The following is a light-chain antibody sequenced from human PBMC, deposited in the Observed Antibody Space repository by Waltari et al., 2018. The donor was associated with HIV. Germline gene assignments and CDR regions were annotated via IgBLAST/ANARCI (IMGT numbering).Light chain of an antibody. J-gene: IGLJ2*01. V-gene: IGLV3-10*01. CDR1: ALPQRY. CDR3: YSTDNNGDRGV. Sequence: SYELTQPPSLSVSPGQTARITCSGDALPQRYNSWYQQKSGQAPVLVIYKDNKRPSGITERFSGSSSGTMATLTISGAQVEDEADYYCYSTDNNGDRGVFGGGTKVSVL. CDR2: KDN.